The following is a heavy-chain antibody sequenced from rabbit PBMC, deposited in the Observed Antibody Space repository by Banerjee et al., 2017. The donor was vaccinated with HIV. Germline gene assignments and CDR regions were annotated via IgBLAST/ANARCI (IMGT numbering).Heavy chain of an antibody. J-gene: IGHJ4*01. Sequence: SGFTLSSYWICWVRQAPGKGLEWTGCIYTGDGDTYYASWAKGRFTISKTSSTTVTLQMTSLTAADTASYFCARDLAGVIGWNFNLWGQGTLVTVS. CDR2: IYTGDGDT. D-gene: IGHD4-1*01. CDR3: ARDLAGVIGWNFNL. CDR1: GFTLSSYW. V-gene: IGHV1S45*01.